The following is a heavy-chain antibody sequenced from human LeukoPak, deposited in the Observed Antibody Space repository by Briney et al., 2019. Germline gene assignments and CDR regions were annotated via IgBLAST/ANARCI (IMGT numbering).Heavy chain of an antibody. Sequence: GGSLRLSCAASGFTFSTYAMNWVRQAPAKGLEWVSTIGGGGPTTDYADSVKDRFTISRDNSKNTLYLQMNSLRAEDTAVYFCARGFLGGTGQYFDPWGQGTLVTVSS. CDR3: ARGFLGGTGQYFDP. J-gene: IGHJ4*02. CDR1: GFTFSTYA. CDR2: IGGGGPTT. V-gene: IGHV3-23*01. D-gene: IGHD6-19*01.